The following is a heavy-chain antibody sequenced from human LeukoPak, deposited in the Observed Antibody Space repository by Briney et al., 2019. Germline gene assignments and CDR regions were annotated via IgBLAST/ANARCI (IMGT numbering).Heavy chain of an antibody. CDR1: GFTFGSYA. CDR2: IFGSGGSA. Sequence: GGSLRLSCEASGFTFGSYAMYWVRQAPGKGLEWVAGIFGSGGSAHYADSAQGRFTISRDNSKNTVYLQINSLRAEDTAVYYCGKTTTGYSSGQKPAWPVDYWGQGTLVPVSS. CDR3: GKTTTGYSSGQKPAWPVDY. J-gene: IGHJ4*02. D-gene: IGHD6-19*01. V-gene: IGHV3-23*01.